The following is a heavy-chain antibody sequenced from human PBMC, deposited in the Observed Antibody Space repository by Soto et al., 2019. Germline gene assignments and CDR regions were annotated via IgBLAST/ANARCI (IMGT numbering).Heavy chain of an antibody. CDR3: ARGXXXXAWAFDY. J-gene: IGHJ4*02. CDR1: GGSIRSXGXY. CDR2: INYSGNT. Sequence: QVQLQESGPGLVKPSQTLSLTCTVSGGSIRSXGXYXXWIRQHPGKGLDWIGHINYSGNTYYSPSLKSRVTISVDTSKNQFSLKLSSVTAADTAVYXCARGXXXXAWAFDYWGQGTLVTVSS. D-gene: IGHD7-27*01. V-gene: IGHV4-31*03.